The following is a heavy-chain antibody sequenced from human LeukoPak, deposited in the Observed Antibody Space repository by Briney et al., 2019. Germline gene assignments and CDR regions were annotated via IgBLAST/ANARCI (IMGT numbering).Heavy chain of an antibody. CDR1: GGSISSYY. D-gene: IGHD2-2*01. Sequence: SETLSLTCTVSGGSISSYYWSWIRQPAGKGLEWIGRIYTSGSTNYNPSLKSRVTMSVDTSKNQFSLKLSSVTAADTAVYYCARERAPCSSTSCSIKYYFDYWGQGTLVTVSS. V-gene: IGHV4-4*07. CDR3: ARERAPCSSTSCSIKYYFDY. J-gene: IGHJ4*02. CDR2: IYTSGST.